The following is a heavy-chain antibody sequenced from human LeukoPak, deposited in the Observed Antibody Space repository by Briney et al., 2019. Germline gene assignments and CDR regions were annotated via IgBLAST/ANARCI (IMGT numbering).Heavy chain of an antibody. CDR2: INAGNGNT. CDR3: ASEKGRGPMVRGVAYDK. V-gene: IGHV1-3*01. D-gene: IGHD3-10*01. CDR1: GYTFTSFA. Sequence: GASVKVSCKASGYTFTSFAMHWVRQAPGQRLEWMGWINAGNGNTKYSQKFQGRVTITRDTSASTAYMELSSLRSEDTAVYYCASEKGRGPMVRGVAYDKWGQGTLVTVSS. J-gene: IGHJ4*02.